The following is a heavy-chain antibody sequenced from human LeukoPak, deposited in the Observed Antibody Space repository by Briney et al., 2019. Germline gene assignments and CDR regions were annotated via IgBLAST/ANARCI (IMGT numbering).Heavy chain of an antibody. CDR1: GGSISSSNW. Sequence: SGTLSLTCAVSGGSISSSNWWSWVRQPPGKGLEWIGEIYHSGSTNYNPSLKSRVTISVDKSKNQFSLKLSSVTAADTAVYYCARRGISMRLGGMDVWGKGTTATVSS. CDR3: ARRGISMRLGGMDV. CDR2: IYHSGST. D-gene: IGHD3-16*01. J-gene: IGHJ6*04. V-gene: IGHV4-4*02.